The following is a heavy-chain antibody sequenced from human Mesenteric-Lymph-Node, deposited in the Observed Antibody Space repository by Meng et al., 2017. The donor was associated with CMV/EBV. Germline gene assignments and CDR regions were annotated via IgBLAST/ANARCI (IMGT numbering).Heavy chain of an antibody. D-gene: IGHD6-19*01. V-gene: IGHV1-46*01. CDR1: CYTFTGGS. Sequence: KPSCYTFTGGSVPWVRQDPGQGLEWMGMINPSGGSTNYIQKYQGSVALTRDTSTSTVYMDLSSLTPEDTAVYYCARPQYSSGWSLFYWGQGTLVTVSS. CDR3: ARPQYSSGWSLFY. CDR2: INPSGGST. J-gene: IGHJ4*02.